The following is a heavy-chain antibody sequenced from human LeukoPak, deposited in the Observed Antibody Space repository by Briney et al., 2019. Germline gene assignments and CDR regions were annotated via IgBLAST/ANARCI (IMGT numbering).Heavy chain of an antibody. V-gene: IGHV1-8*03. CDR3: ARVHFWGTRYYYDSSPLYAFDI. Sequence: ASVKVSCKASGYTFTSYDINWVRQATGQGLEWMGWMNPNSGNTGYAQKFQGRVTITRNTSISTAYTELSSLRSEDTAVYYCARVHFWGTRYYYDSSPLYAFDIWGQGTMVTVSS. CDR1: GYTFTSYD. J-gene: IGHJ3*02. CDR2: MNPNSGNT. D-gene: IGHD3-22*01.